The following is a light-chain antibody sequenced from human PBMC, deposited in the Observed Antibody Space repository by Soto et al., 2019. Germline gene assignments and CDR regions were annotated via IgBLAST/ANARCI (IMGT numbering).Light chain of an antibody. J-gene: IGKJ1*01. CDR2: GAS. CDR3: QQYGSSPWT. Sequence: EIVLTQSPATLSFSPGESATLSCRASESVTSNLAWYQQKPGQAPRLLIYGASSRATGIPDRFSGSGSGTDFTLTISRLEPEDFAVYYCQQYGSSPWTFGQGTKVDIK. V-gene: IGKV3-20*01. CDR1: ESVTSN.